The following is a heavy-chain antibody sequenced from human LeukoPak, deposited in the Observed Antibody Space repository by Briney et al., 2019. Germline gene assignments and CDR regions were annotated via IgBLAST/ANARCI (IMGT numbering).Heavy chain of an antibody. CDR2: INQDGGEK. CDR1: GFTFSSYW. V-gene: IGHV3-7*01. J-gene: IGHJ6*02. CDR3: VRGKLVSGRYYYYGMDV. Sequence: GGSLRLSCAASGFTFSSYWMSWVRQAPGKGLEWVANINQDGGEKNYVDSVKGRFTISRDNAKNSLSLQMNSLRAEDTAVYYCVRGKLVSGRYYYYGMDVWGQGTTVTVSS. D-gene: IGHD3-3*01.